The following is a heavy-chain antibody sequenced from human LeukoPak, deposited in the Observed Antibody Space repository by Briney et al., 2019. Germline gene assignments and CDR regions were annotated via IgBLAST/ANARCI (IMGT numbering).Heavy chain of an antibody. CDR1: GYTFTSYY. J-gene: IGHJ6*02. V-gene: IGHV1-46*01. CDR3: ARIPIAAAGSPNYYYYGMDV. Sequence: ASVEVSCKASGYTFTSYYMHWVRQAPGQGLEWMGIINPSGGSTSYAQKFQGRVTMTRDTSTSTVYMELSSLRSEDTAVYYCARIPIAAAGSPNYYYYGMDVWGQGTTVTVSS. D-gene: IGHD6-13*01. CDR2: INPSGGST.